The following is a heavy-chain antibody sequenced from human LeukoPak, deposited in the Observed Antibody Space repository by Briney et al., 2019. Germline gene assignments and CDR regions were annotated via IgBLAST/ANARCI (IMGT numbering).Heavy chain of an antibody. CDR3: ASHPWYYYGSGSYYALGY. V-gene: IGHV3-53*01. J-gene: IGHJ4*02. CDR2: IYSGGST. D-gene: IGHD3-10*01. Sequence: PGGSLRLSCAASGFTVSSNYMSWVRQAPGKGLEWVSVIYSGGSTYYADSVKGRFTISRGNSKNTLYLQMNSLRAADTAVYYCASHPWYYYGSGSYYALGYWGQGTLVTVSS. CDR1: GFTVSSNY.